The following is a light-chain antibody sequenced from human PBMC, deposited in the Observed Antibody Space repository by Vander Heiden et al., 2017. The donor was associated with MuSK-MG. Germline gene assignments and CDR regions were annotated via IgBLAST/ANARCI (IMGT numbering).Light chain of an antibody. CDR2: AAS. V-gene: IGKV1-39*01. CDR3: QQNYSTPPIT. CDR1: QSISSY. J-gene: IGKJ5*01. Sequence: DIQMTQSPSSLSASVGDRVTITCRASQSISSYLNWYQQKPGKAPKLLIYAASSLQSGVPSRCSGSGSGTEFTLTISSLQPEDFATYYCQQNYSTPPITFGQGTRLEIK.